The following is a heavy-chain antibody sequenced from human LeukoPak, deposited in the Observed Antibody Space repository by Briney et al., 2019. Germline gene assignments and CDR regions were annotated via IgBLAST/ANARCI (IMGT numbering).Heavy chain of an antibody. CDR2: IIPIFGTA. J-gene: IGHJ5*02. CDR3: ARGANPRDGYSSWFDP. CDR1: GGTFSSYA. Sequence: SSVKVSCKASGGTFSSYAISWVRQAPGQGLEWMGGIIPIFGTANYAQTFQGRVTITADESTSTAYMELSSLRSEDTAVYYCARGANPRDGYSSWFDPWGQGTLVTVSS. D-gene: IGHD5-24*01. V-gene: IGHV1-69*01.